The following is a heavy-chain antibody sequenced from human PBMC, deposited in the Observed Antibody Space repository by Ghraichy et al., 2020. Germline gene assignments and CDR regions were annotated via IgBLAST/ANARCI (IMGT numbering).Heavy chain of an antibody. CDR1: GFTFRSYA. CDR3: ARVGGDILTGYYSRP. D-gene: IGHD3-9*01. Sequence: GGSLRLFCAPSGFTFRSYAMHWARQPPGKGLEWVAVISYDGSNKYYADSVKGRFTISRDNSKNMLYLQMNSLRAEDTAVYYCARVGGDILTGYYSRPWGQGTLVTVSS. J-gene: IGHJ5*02. CDR2: ISYDGSNK. V-gene: IGHV3-30-3*01.